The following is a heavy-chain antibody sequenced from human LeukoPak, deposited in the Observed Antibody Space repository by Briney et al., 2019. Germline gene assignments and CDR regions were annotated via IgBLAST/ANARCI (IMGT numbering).Heavy chain of an antibody. CDR3: ASRDYYGSGSYYKIDY. Sequence: PSETLSLTCAVSGASISGSGYYWGWIRQPPGKGLEWIGSIYYSGSTYYNPSLKSRVTISVDTSKNQFSLKLSSVTAADTAVYYCASRDYYGSGSYYKIDYWGQGTLVTVSS. D-gene: IGHD3-10*01. CDR2: IYYSGST. CDR1: GASISGSGYY. V-gene: IGHV4-39*01. J-gene: IGHJ4*02.